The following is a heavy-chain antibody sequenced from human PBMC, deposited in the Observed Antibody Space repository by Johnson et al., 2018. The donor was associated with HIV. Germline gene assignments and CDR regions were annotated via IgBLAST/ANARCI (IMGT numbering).Heavy chain of an antibody. CDR3: AKLVTSSSSWQDDAFDI. CDR2: IWYDGREK. CDR1: GFTVSSNY. D-gene: IGHD6-13*01. Sequence: QVQLVESGGGVVQPGGSLRLSCAASGFTVSSNYMSWVRQAPGKGLEWVAFIWYDGREKDYAEYVKGRFNISRGNSKNTLYLEMNSLRVEDTAVYYCAKLVTSSSSWQDDAFDIWGQGTVVTVSS. J-gene: IGHJ3*02. V-gene: IGHV3-30*02.